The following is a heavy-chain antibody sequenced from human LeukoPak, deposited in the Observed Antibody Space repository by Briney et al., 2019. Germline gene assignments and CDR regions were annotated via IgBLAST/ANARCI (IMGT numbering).Heavy chain of an antibody. D-gene: IGHD5-18*01. CDR3: ARHRPPDFRIQLWLVLGPPDL. V-gene: IGHV4-39*01. CDR1: GGSISSSSYY. CDR2: IYYSGST. Sequence: SETLSLTCTVSGGSISSSSYYWGWIRQPPGKGLEWIGSIYYSGSTYYNPSLKSRVTISVDTSKNQFSLKLGSVTAADTAVYYCARHRPPDFRIQLWLVLGPPDLWGRGTLVTVSS. J-gene: IGHJ2*01.